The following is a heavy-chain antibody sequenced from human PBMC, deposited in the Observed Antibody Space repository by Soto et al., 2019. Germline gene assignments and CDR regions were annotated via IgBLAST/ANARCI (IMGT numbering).Heavy chain of an antibody. Sequence: SVKVSCKASGGTFSSYAISWVRQAPGQGLEWMGGIIPIFGTANYAQKFQGRVTITADESTSTAYMELSSLRSEDTAVYYCARSMRNYYYYYGMDVWGQGTTVTVSS. V-gene: IGHV1-69*13. CDR3: ARSMRNYYYYYGMDV. CDR2: IIPIFGTA. J-gene: IGHJ6*02. CDR1: GGTFSSYA.